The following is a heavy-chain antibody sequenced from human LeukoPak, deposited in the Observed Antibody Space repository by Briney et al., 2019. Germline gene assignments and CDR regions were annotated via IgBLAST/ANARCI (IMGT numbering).Heavy chain of an antibody. CDR1: GFTLSSYW. Sequence: GSLRLSCAASGFTLSSYWMSWVRQAPGKGLEWVANIKQDGCEKYYVDSVKDRFTISRDNAKNSLYLQMNSLRAEDTAVYYCAIPPYSSSPDYRGQGTLVTVSS. V-gene: IGHV3-7*01. CDR3: AIPPYSSSPDY. J-gene: IGHJ4*02. D-gene: IGHD6-6*01. CDR2: IKQDGCEK.